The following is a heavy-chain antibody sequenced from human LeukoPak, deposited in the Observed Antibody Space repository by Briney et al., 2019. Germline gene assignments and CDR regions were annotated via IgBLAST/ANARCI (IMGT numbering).Heavy chain of an antibody. CDR3: ARDSQLELDS. Sequence: ASVKVSCKASGYTFRMYGISRVRQAPGQGLEWMGWITTYNENTNYAQKFQGRVIMTTDTSTSTAYMELRSLTSDDTAVYYCARDSQLELDSWGQGTLVTVSS. CDR2: ITTYNENT. V-gene: IGHV1-18*01. J-gene: IGHJ5*01. D-gene: IGHD1-26*01. CDR1: GYTFRMYG.